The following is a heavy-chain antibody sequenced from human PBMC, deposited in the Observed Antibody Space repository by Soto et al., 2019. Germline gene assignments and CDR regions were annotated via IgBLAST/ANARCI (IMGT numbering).Heavy chain of an antibody. D-gene: IGHD2-2*01. J-gene: IGHJ4*01. CDR3: EKWSSYCSSTCCYRGPEYFDIDY. CDR2: IGTAGDT. CDR1: GFTFSSYD. Sequence: HPGGSLRLSCAASGFTFSSYDMHWVRQATGKGLEWVSAIGTAGDTYYPGSVKGRFTISRENAKNTLYLQMNSLRAEDTAVYYCEKWSSYCSSTCCYRGPEYFDIDYLCQGTLLTVSA. V-gene: IGHV3-13*01.